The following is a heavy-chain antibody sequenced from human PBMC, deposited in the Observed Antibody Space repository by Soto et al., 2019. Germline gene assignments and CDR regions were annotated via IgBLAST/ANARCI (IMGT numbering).Heavy chain of an antibody. J-gene: IGHJ5*02. CDR2: IYYSGST. CDR1: GGSISSSSYY. V-gene: IGHV4-39*01. CDR3: ARQELVGRGYSYGREDWFDP. D-gene: IGHD5-18*01. Sequence: SETLSLTCTVSGGSISSSSYYWGWIRQPPGKGLEWIGSIYYSGSTYYNPSLKSRVTISVDTSKNQFSLKLSSVTAADTAVYYCARQELVGRGYSYGREDWFDPWGQGTLVTVS.